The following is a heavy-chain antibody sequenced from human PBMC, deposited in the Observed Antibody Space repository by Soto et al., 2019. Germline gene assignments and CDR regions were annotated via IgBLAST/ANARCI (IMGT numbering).Heavy chain of an antibody. CDR2: ISGSSNAV. CDR1: GFTITSCA. V-gene: IGHV3-48*02. D-gene: IGHD4-17*01. J-gene: IGHJ1*01. CDR3: ARSRDYGDYGEYFRH. Sequence: EAQMVESGGGLVQPGGSLRLSCAASGFTITSCAMNWVRQAPGKGLEWVSYISGSSNAVFYADSVKGRFTISRDSAANSVHMQMNSLRDEDTAVYYCARSRDYGDYGEYFRHWGHGTLVTVSS.